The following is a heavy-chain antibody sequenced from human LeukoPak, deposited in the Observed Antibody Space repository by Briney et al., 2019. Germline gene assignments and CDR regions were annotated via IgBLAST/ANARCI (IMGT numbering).Heavy chain of an antibody. CDR1: GGSISSGSYY. J-gene: IGHJ4*02. Sequence: PSETLSLTCTVSGGSISSGSYYWSWIRQPAGKGLEWIGRIYTSGSTNYNPSLKSRVTISVDTSKNQFSLKLSSVTAADTAVYYCARGRVDYVWGSYRHAYYFDYWGQGTLVTVSS. D-gene: IGHD3-16*02. CDR2: IYTSGST. V-gene: IGHV4-61*02. CDR3: ARGRVDYVWGSYRHAYYFDY.